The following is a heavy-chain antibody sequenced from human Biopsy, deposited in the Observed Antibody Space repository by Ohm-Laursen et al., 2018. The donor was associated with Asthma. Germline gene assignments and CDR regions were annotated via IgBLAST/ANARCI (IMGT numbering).Heavy chain of an antibody. Sequence: SVKVSCKTSGYTFNSAGITWVRQAPGQGLEWMGWISVYNGNTRVAQKLQDRVTMITDTSTSTAHMELRSLRSDDTAVYFCARAVDYSHYYGIDVWGQGTTVTVS. CDR2: ISVYNGNT. CDR1: GYTFNSAG. V-gene: IGHV1-18*01. J-gene: IGHJ6*02. CDR3: ARAVDYSHYYGIDV. D-gene: IGHD3-10*01.